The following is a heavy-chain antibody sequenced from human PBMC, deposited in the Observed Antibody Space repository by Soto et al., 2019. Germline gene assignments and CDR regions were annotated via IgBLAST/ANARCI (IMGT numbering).Heavy chain of an antibody. D-gene: IGHD2-8*01. CDR1: GFTFRSFW. CDR3: VRDAVVSGVDFFDY. Sequence: PEESLRLSSKSSGFTFRSFWMRRIRQAPGKGLEWVANIRQDGGDKYFLDSVKGRFTISRDNAKNSLYLQMNSLRVEDTAIYYCVRDAVVSGVDFFDYWGQGP. J-gene: IGHJ4*02. V-gene: IGHV3-7*01. CDR2: IRQDGGDK.